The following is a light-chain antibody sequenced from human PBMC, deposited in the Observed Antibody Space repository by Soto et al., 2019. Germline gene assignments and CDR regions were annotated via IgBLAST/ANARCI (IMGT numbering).Light chain of an antibody. CDR2: DVS. CDR3: VSFTVHYSYV. Sequence: QSVLTQPASVSGSPGQSITISCTGTSGDVGAYDFVSWYQHHPGKAPRLVIYDVSRRPAGASDRFSGSKSSSTASLTISSLQAEDEADYYCVSFTVHYSYVFGTGTKLTVL. CDR1: SGDVGAYDF. J-gene: IGLJ1*01. V-gene: IGLV2-14*01.